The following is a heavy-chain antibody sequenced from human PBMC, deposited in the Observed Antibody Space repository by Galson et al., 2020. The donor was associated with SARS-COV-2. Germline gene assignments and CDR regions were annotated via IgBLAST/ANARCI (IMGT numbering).Heavy chain of an antibody. V-gene: IGHV3-48*01. CDR2: ISSSSSTI. J-gene: IGHJ6*02. D-gene: IGHD3-16*01. Sequence: GGSLRLSCAASGFTFSSYSMNWVRQAPGKGLEWVSYISSSSSTIYYADSVKGRFTISRDNAKNSLYLQMNSLRAEDTAVYYCARVGVRLNPDPYYYYGMDVWGQGTTVTVSS. CDR3: ARVGVRLNPDPYYYYGMDV. CDR1: GFTFSSYS.